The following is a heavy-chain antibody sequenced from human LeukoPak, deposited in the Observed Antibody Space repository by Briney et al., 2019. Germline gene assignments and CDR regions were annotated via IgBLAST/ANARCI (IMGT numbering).Heavy chain of an antibody. CDR3: AGVDLAAAGTRIDY. Sequence: SETLSLTCAVSGGSISTGGHSWSWIRQPPGKGLEWIGYISHSGTTYYNLSLKSRVTISVDTSKNQFSLKLSSVTAADTAVYYCAGVDLAAAGTRIDYWGQGTLVTVSS. CDR2: ISHSGTT. J-gene: IGHJ4*02. CDR1: GGSISTGGHS. D-gene: IGHD6-13*01. V-gene: IGHV4-30-2*02.